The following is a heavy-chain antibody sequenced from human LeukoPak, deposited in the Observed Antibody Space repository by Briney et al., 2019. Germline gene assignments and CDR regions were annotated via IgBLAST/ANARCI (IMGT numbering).Heavy chain of an antibody. Sequence: SETLSLTCAVYGGSFSGYYWSWIRQPPGKGLEWIGEINHSGGTNYNPSLRSRVTISVDTSKNQFSLKLSSVTAADTAVYYCARLIADPYGSVDYWGQGTLVTVSS. CDR1: GGSFSGYY. J-gene: IGHJ4*02. CDR2: INHSGGT. D-gene: IGHD3-10*01. V-gene: IGHV4-34*01. CDR3: ARLIADPYGSVDY.